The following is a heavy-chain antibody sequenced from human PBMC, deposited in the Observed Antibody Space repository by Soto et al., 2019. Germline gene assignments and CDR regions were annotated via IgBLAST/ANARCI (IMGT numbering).Heavy chain of an antibody. CDR1: GGTFSGYY. V-gene: IGHV4-34*01. J-gene: IGHJ3*02. CDR3: ARGAASGGNSAGAFDI. Sequence: PSGTMDITSAVYGGTFSGYYWSWIRQPPGKGQECIGEINHSGSTNYNPSLKSRVTISVDTSKNQFSLKLSSVTAADTAVYYCARGAASGGNSAGAFDIWGQGTMVTVSS. D-gene: IGHD2-21*02. CDR2: INHSGST.